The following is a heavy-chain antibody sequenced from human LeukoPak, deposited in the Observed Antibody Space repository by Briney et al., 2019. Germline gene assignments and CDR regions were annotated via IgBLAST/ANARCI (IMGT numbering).Heavy chain of an antibody. Sequence: PSETLSLTCTVSGGSISSYYWSWIRQPPGKGLEWIGYIYYRGSTNYNPSLKSRVTISVDTSKNQFSLKLSSVTAADTAVYYCARAMPFDPWGQGTLVTVSS. CDR1: GGSISSYY. J-gene: IGHJ5*02. CDR3: ARAMPFDP. CDR2: IYYRGST. D-gene: IGHD2-2*01. V-gene: IGHV4-59*01.